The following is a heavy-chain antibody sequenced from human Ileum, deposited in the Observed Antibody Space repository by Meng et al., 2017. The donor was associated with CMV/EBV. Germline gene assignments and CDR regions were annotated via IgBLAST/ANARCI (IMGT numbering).Heavy chain of an antibody. CDR2: ISSGSTYM. CDR3: GRFISGLEPEGIFYYYYGMDV. CDR1: IFTFSAYD. D-gene: IGHD3-3*02. Sequence: GSLRLSCAASIFTFSAYDMNWVRQAPGQGLEWVSSISSGSTYMYYADSVKGRFTISRDNAKNSLYLQMNSLRAEDTAVYYCGRFISGLEPEGIFYYYYGMDVWGQGTTVTVSS. J-gene: IGHJ6*02. V-gene: IGHV3-21*01.